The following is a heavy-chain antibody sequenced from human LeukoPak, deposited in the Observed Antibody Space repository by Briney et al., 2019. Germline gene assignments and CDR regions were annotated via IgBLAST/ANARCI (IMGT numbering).Heavy chain of an antibody. Sequence: SETLSLTCTVSGGSISSYYCSWIRKPPGKGKERIGYISNSGSTNSNPSLKSRVTISVDTSKNQFSLNLSSVTAADTAVYYCARLHGGKGQYYFDYWGQGTLVTVSS. V-gene: IGHV4-4*09. J-gene: IGHJ4*02. CDR1: GGSISSYY. D-gene: IGHD4-23*01. CDR3: ARLHGGKGQYYFDY. CDR2: ISNSGST.